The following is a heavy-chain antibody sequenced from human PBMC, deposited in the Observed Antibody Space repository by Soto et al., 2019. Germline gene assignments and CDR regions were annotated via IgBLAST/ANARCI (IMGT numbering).Heavy chain of an antibody. V-gene: IGHV3-7*05. J-gene: IGHJ6*02. CDR3: ARDLGAPGRGSAVGYYYHYGMDV. CDR2: IKEDGSEK. D-gene: IGHD2-2*01. Sequence: EVQLVESGGSLVQPGGSLRLSCAASEFTFSSYWMNWVRQAPGKGLEWVANIKEDGSEKYYVDSVKGRFTISRDNPKNSLYLQMNSLRGEDTAVYYCARDLGAPGRGSAVGYYYHYGMDVWGQGTTVTVSS. CDR1: EFTFSSYW.